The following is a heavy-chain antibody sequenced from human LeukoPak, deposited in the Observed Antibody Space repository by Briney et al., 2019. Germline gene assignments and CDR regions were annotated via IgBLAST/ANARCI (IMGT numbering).Heavy chain of an antibody. CDR3: ARVAKGLSLDY. J-gene: IGHJ4*02. D-gene: IGHD3-16*02. Sequence: PSQTLSLTCTVSGSSISSGGYYWSWIRQHPEKGLEWIGYIYYSGSTYYNPSLKSRVTISVDTSKNQFSLKLSSVTAADTAVYYCARVAKGLSLDYWGQGTLVTVSS. V-gene: IGHV4-31*03. CDR1: GSSISSGGYY. CDR2: IYYSGST.